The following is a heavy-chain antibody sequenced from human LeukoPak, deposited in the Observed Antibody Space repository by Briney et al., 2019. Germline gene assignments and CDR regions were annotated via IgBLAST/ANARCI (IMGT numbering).Heavy chain of an antibody. CDR1: GGSISSSTYY. Sequence: SETLSLTCTVSGGSISSSTYYWGWIRQPPGKGLEWIGSLYYSGSTYNNPSLKSRVTISVDTSKNQFSLKLSSVTAADTAVYYCARLQSVPAAGGWWFDPWGHGTLVTVSS. CDR2: LYYSGST. D-gene: IGHD2-2*01. V-gene: IGHV4-39*01. CDR3: ARLQSVPAAGGWWFDP. J-gene: IGHJ5*02.